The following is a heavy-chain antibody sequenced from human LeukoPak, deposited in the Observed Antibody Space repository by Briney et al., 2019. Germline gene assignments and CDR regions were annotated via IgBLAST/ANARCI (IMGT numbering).Heavy chain of an antibody. Sequence: GESLKISCKGSGYSFTSYWIGWVRQMPGKGLEWMGIIYPGDSDTRYSPSFQGQVTISADKSISTAYLQWSSLKASDTAMYYCAGAPKLYYYDSSGYYPDYWGQGTLVTVSS. J-gene: IGHJ4*02. CDR2: IYPGDSDT. D-gene: IGHD3-22*01. V-gene: IGHV5-51*01. CDR1: GYSFTSYW. CDR3: AGAPKLYYYDSSGYYPDY.